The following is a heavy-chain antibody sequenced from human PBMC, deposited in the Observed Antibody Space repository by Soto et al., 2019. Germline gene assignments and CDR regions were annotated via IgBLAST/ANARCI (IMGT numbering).Heavy chain of an antibody. V-gene: IGHV1-46*03. CDR3: AVSLLWFGESQPFDY. D-gene: IGHD3-10*01. CDR2: INPSGGST. Sequence: GASVKVSCKASGYTFTSYYMHWVRQAPGQGLEWMGIINPSGGSTSYAQKFQGRVTMTRDTSTSTVYMELSSLRCEDTAVYYCAVSLLWFGESQPFDYWGQGTLVTVSS. J-gene: IGHJ4*02. CDR1: GYTFTSYY.